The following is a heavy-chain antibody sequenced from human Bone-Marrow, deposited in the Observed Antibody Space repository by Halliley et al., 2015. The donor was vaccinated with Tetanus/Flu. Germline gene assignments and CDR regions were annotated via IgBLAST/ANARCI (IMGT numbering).Heavy chain of an antibody. D-gene: IGHD3-10*01. Sequence: LRLSCTVSGVSISSYFWSWIRQPPGKGLEWIAFIYHTGRSNYNPSLKSRVTISVDTSNNQFSLNLSSVTAADTAVYYCAIQLYSSGGFDYWGQGTLVTVSS. J-gene: IGHJ4*02. CDR3: AIQLYSSGGFDY. V-gene: IGHV4-59*01. CDR1: GVSISSYF. CDR2: IYHTGRS.